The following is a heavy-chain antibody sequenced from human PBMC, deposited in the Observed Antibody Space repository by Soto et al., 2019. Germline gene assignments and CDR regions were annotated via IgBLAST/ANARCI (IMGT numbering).Heavy chain of an antibody. J-gene: IGHJ6*02. CDR3: AKVEYSSSWHGMDV. V-gene: IGHV3-43*01. CDR1: GFTFDDYT. D-gene: IGHD6-6*01. Sequence: GGSLRLSCAASGFTFDDYTMHWVRQAPGKGLEWVSLISWDGGSTYYADSVKGRFTISRDNSKNSLYLQMNSLRTEDTALYYCAKVEYSSSWHGMDVWGQGTTVTVSS. CDR2: ISWDGGST.